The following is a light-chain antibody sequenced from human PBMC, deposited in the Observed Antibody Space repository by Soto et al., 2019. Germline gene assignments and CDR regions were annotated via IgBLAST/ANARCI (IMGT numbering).Light chain of an antibody. Sequence: DIQMTQSPSSLSASVGDRVTITCRASQSIDTYLNWYQRKPGKAPNVLIYAASTLQSGVPTRLSGSGSGTYFTLTISSLQPEDFATYYCQQSYSVPRTFGLGTKVEIK. CDR1: QSIDTY. J-gene: IGKJ1*01. CDR3: QQSYSVPRT. V-gene: IGKV1-39*01. CDR2: AAS.